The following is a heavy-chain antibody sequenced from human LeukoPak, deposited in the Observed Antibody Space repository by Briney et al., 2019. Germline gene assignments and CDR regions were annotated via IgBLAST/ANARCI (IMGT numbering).Heavy chain of an antibody. V-gene: IGHV3-74*01. CDR1: GFIFSNHW. J-gene: IGHJ5*02. Sequence: PGESLRLSCEASGFIFSNHWMHWVRQTPGKGLVWLSRISVDGSDTNYVASVKGRFTISRDNAKSTLDLQMNSLRVEDTAICYRARVNHLIVSGGTALFDTWGQGTLVSLSS. CDR3: ARVNHLIVSGGTALFDT. CDR2: ISVDGSDT. D-gene: IGHD2-15*01.